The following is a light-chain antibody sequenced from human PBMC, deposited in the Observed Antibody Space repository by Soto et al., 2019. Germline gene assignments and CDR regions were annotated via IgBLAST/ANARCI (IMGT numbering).Light chain of an antibody. J-gene: IGKJ1*01. V-gene: IGKV3-15*01. CDR2: GAS. Sequence: EEVITNGPATLSVSPGERATLSGRASQSVSTHLAWYEQKPGQAPRLLIYGASTRATGIPARFSGSGSGTEFTLTISILEPEDSAVYDCQQYGRSPRTLGQGTKV. CDR3: QQYGRSPRT. CDR1: QSVSTH.